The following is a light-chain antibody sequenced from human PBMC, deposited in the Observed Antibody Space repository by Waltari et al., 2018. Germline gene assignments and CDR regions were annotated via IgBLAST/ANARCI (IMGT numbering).Light chain of an antibody. J-gene: IGLJ1*01. CDR1: SSDFGGYNY. CDR2: DVS. V-gene: IGLV2-11*01. CDR3: CSYAGSHTYV. Sequence: QSALTQPRSVSGSPGQSVTISCTGTSSDFGGYNYVSWYQQHPGKAPKLMIFDVSKWPSGVPDRFSGSKSGNTASLTISGLQAEDEADYYCCSYAGSHTYVFGTGTKVTVL.